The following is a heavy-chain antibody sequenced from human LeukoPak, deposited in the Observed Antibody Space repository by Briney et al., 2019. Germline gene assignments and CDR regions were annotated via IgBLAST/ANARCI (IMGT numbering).Heavy chain of an antibody. CDR1: GYSISSGYY. CDR2: IYYSGST. J-gene: IGHJ4*02. Sequence: SETLSLTCTVSGYSISSGYYWSWIRQPAGKGQEWIGYIYYSGSTYYNPSLKSRVTISVDTSKNQFSLKLSSVTAADTAVYYCARAESIAALPGYWGQGTLVTVSS. D-gene: IGHD6-6*01. CDR3: ARAESIAALPGY. V-gene: IGHV4-38-2*02.